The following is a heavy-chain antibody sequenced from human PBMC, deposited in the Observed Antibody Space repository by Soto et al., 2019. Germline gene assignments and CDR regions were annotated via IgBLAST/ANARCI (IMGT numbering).Heavy chain of an antibody. V-gene: IGHV1-8*01. J-gene: IGHJ1*01. CDR1: VYTFTSYH. CDR3: ARAKYSSGPEYFQH. D-gene: IGHD6-19*01. CDR2: MNPNSGNT. Sequence: QVQLVQSGAEVKKPGASVKVSCKASVYTFTSYHISWVRQATGQGLEWMGWMNPNSGNTGYAQKFQGRVNMTRNTSTSTAYMELSSRRAEDTAVYYCARAKYSSGPEYFQHWGQGTLVTVSS.